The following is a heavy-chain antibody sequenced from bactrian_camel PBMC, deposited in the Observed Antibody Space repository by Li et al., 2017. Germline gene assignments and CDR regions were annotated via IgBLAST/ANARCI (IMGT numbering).Heavy chain of an antibody. V-gene: IGHV3S31*01. J-gene: IGHJ4*01. CDR3: AADYRRGWSCAVGRHEYNN. CDR1: GLSYIRTC. CDR2: IPFGGGRT. Sequence: VQLVESGGGSAQAGGTLRLSCVASGLSYIRTCMGWFRQAPGTEREGVATIPFGGGRTYYADSVKGRFTMSKDYVDNTLYLYLQMDDLKPEDTAMYYRAADYRRGWSCAVGRHEYNNWGQGTQVTVS. D-gene: IGHD1*01.